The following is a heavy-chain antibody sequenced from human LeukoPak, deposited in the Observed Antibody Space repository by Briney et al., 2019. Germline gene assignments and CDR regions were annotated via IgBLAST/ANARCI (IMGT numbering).Heavy chain of an antibody. CDR3: AGVPFSLLRFWGRNYYYGMDV. J-gene: IGHJ6*02. D-gene: IGHD3-3*01. V-gene: IGHV1-8*01. CDR2: MNPSSGNT. Sequence: ASVKVSCKASGYTFTSYDINWVRQATGQGLEWMGWMNPSSGNTGYAQKFQGRVTMTRNTSISTAYMELSSLRSEDTAVYYCAGVPFSLLRFWGRNYYYGMDVWGQGTTVTVSS. CDR1: GYTFTSYD.